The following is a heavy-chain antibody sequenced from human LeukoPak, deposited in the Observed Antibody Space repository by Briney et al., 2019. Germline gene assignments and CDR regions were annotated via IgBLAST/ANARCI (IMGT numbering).Heavy chain of an antibody. CDR3: ARDSKSTADAFDI. D-gene: IGHD5/OR15-5a*01. CDR1: GYSISTGYY. CDR2: FYHGGST. V-gene: IGHV4-38-2*02. Sequence: PSETLSLTCTVSGYSISTGYYWDWIRQPPGKGLEWIGTFYHGGSTYYNPSLKSRVTISVDTSKNQFSLKLSSVTAADTAVYYCARDSKSTADAFDIWGQGTMVTVSS. J-gene: IGHJ3*02.